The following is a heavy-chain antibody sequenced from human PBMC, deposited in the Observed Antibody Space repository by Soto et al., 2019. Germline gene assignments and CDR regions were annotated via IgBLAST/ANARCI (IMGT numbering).Heavy chain of an antibody. CDR3: AKRHSYSNYLTDY. J-gene: IGHJ4*02. D-gene: IGHD4-4*01. CDR2: ISYDGSNK. V-gene: IGHV3-30*18. CDR1: GFTFSSYG. Sequence: QVQLVESGGGVVQPGRSLRLSCAASGFTFSSYGMHWVRQAPGKGLEWVAVISYDGSNKYYADSVKGRFTISRDNSKNTLYLQMNSLRAEDTAVYYCAKRHSYSNYLTDYWGQGTLVTVSS.